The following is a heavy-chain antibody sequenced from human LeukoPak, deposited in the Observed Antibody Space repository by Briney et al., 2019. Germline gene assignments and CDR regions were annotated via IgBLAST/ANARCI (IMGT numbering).Heavy chain of an antibody. Sequence: ASVKVSCKASGYTFTSYDINWVRQATGQGLEWMGWMNPNSGNTGYAQKFQGRVTMTRNTSISTAYMELGSLRSEDTAVYYCARGRYCSSTSCYEVVDYWGQGTLVTVSS. D-gene: IGHD2-2*01. CDR1: GYTFTSYD. J-gene: IGHJ4*02. V-gene: IGHV1-8*01. CDR3: ARGRYCSSTSCYEVVDY. CDR2: MNPNSGNT.